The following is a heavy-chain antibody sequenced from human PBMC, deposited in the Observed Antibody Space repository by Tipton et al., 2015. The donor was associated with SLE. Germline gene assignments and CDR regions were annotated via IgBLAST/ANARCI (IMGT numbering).Heavy chain of an antibody. V-gene: IGHV3-74*01. CDR2: IISDGGGA. CDR3: ARDVLATWAFDI. Sequence: SLRLSCAASGFRFSDYWMHWVRQAPGKGLVWVSRIISDGGGADYADSVKGRFTISRDNAKNTLYLQMNSLRAEDTAVYYCARDVLATWAFDIWGQGTMVTVSS. CDR1: GFRFSDYW. D-gene: IGHD3-3*02. J-gene: IGHJ3*02.